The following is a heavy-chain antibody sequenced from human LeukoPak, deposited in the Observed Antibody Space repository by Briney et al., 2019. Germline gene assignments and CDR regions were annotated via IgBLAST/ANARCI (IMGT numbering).Heavy chain of an antibody. D-gene: IGHD4-17*01. CDR3: ARRPNLPADDGDYWRFDI. J-gene: IGHJ3*02. CDR1: GVSISRSFYY. Sequence: SETLSLTCSISGVSISRSFYYWGWIRQPPGKRLEWIGNICYSGSTYYNPSLKSRVSMSVDTSKNQFSLNLTSVTAADTAVYFCARRPNLPADDGDYWRFDIWGQGRRVTVSS. V-gene: IGHV4-39*01. CDR2: ICYSGST.